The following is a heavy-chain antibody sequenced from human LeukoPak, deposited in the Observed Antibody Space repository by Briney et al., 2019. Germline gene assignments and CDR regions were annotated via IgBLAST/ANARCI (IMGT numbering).Heavy chain of an antibody. CDR3: ARETWYYYDSSGYYPDY. D-gene: IGHD3-22*01. V-gene: IGHV1-69*04. J-gene: IGHJ4*02. Sequence: GRIIPILGIANYAQKFQGRGTITAGKSTSTAYLELSSLRSEDTAVYYCARETWYYYDSSGYYPDYWGQGTLVTVSS. CDR2: IIPILGIA.